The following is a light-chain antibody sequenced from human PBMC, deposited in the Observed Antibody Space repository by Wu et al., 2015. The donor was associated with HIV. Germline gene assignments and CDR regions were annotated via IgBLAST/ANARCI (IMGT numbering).Light chain of an antibody. Sequence: VVMTQSPATLSVSTGESATLSCRASHNIRSNLAWYQQRPGQAPRLLIYDTSTRATGIPARFSGSGSGTEFSLTISSMQSEDFAVYYCQQRKSWPLTFGQGTRLEIK. V-gene: IGKV3-15*01. CDR1: HNIRSN. CDR2: DTS. J-gene: IGKJ5*01. CDR3: QQRKSWPLT.